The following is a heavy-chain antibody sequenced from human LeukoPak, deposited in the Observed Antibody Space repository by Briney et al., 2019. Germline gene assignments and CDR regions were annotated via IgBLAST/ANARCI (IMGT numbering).Heavy chain of an antibody. D-gene: IGHD3-22*01. V-gene: IGHV4-4*02. CDR3: ARELVYYYDSSGYLPD. CDR2: IYHSGST. J-gene: IGHJ4*02. CDR1: GGSISSSNW. Sequence: SETLSLTCAVSGGSISSSNWWSWVRQPPGKGLEWIGEIYHSGSTNYNPSLKSRVTISVDKSKNQFSLKLSSVTAADTAVYYCARELVYYYDSSGYLPDWGQGTLVTVSS.